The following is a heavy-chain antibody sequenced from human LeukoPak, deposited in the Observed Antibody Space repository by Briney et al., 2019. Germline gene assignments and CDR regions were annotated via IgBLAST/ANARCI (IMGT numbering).Heavy chain of an antibody. V-gene: IGHV3-66*02. J-gene: IGHJ4*01. CDR1: GFTLNTND. CDR2: MYPGGSV. CDR3: VRQGPGDNCR. Sequence: PGESLRLSCAASGFTLNTNDMNWVRQALGKGLEWVSLMYPGGSVYYTDSVKGRFTVSRDMSKNMMFLQMNTLRPDDTALYYCVRQGPGDNCRWGQGTLVTVSS. D-gene: IGHD4-23*01.